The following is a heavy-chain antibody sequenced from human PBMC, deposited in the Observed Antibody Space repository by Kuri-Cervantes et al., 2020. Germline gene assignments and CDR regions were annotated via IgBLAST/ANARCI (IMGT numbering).Heavy chain of an antibody. V-gene: IGHV3-30*02. Sequence: GESLKISCTASGFTFTDYGMHWVRQVPGKGLGWVTFIPRENNNKYYTDSVKGRFTISRDNSRDTLYLQMSNLRVEDTAVYYCAQDNYGLHWGQGTLVTVSS. J-gene: IGHJ4*02. D-gene: IGHD3-16*01. CDR3: AQDNYGLH. CDR1: GFTFTDYG. CDR2: IPRENNNK.